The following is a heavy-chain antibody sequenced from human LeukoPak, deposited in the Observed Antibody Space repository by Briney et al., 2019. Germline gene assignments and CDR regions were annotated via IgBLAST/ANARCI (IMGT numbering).Heavy chain of an antibody. J-gene: IGHJ4*02. V-gene: IGHV3-23*01. D-gene: IGHD3-16*02. CDR2: IGGSGVST. CDR3: AKDLSSGGGVFDY. CDR1: GFTFSTYG. Sequence: GGTLRLSCAAAGFTFSTYGMTWVRQAPGKGLEWVSAIGGSGVSTYYADSVKGRFTISRDNSKNTLYLQMNSLRAEDTAVYYCAKDLSSGGGVFDYWGQGTLVTVSS.